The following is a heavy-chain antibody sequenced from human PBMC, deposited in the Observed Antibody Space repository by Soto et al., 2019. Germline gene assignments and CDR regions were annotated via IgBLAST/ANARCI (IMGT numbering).Heavy chain of an antibody. D-gene: IGHD2-15*01. CDR1: GGFISSSSHY. J-gene: IGHJ4*02. Sequence: QLQLQESGPGLVKPSETLSLNCTVSGGFISSSSHYWGWIRQTPGKGLEWIASMHYSGSTYYNPSLKRRVPISVDTSKNRLSLNLSAVTAADTAVYFCARAWIGVVAVVGATPFDKWGQGTLVIVSS. CDR2: MHYSGST. CDR3: ARAWIGVVAVVGATPFDK. V-gene: IGHV4-39*01.